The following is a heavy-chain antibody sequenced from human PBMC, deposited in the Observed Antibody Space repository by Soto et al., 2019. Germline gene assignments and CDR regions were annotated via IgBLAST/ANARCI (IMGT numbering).Heavy chain of an antibody. D-gene: IGHD2-2*01. J-gene: IGHJ4*02. V-gene: IGHV4-59*01. CDR3: AREPVALPFDF. CDR1: GGSISGYY. CDR2: IHYSGST. Sequence: TSETLSLTCTVSGGSISGYYWSWIRQPPGKGLEWIGYIHYSGSTNYNPSLKSRVTISVDTSKNQFSLKLSSVTAADTAVYYCAREPVALPFDFWGQGTLVTVSS.